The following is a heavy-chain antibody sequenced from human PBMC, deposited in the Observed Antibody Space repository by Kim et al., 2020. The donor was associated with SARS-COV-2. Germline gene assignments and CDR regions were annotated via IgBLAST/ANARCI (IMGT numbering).Heavy chain of an antibody. J-gene: IGHJ6*02. D-gene: IGHD6-13*01. CDR3: ARAAAAGTGMDV. V-gene: IGHV1-3*01. Sequence: YSQKFQGRVTITRDTSASTAYMELSSLRSEDTAVYYCARAAAAGTGMDVWGQGTTVTVSS.